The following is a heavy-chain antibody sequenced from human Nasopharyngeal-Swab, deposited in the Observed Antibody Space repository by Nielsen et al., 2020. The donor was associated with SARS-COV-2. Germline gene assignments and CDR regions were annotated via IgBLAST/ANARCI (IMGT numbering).Heavy chain of an antibody. CDR2: ISWNSGSI. V-gene: IGHV3-9*01. D-gene: IGHD6-6*01. Sequence: SLKISCAASGFTFDDYAMHWARQAPGKGLEWVSGISWNSGSIGYADSVKGRFTISRDNSKNTLYLQMNSLRAEDTAVYYCAKDPGSSSSEGYFDYWGQGTLVTVSS. J-gene: IGHJ4*02. CDR1: GFTFDDYA. CDR3: AKDPGSSSSEGYFDY.